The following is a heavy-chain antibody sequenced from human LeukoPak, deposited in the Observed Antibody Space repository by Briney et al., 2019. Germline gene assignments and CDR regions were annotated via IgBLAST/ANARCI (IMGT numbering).Heavy chain of an antibody. Sequence: SETLSLTCAVSGYSISSGYYWGWIRQPPGKGLEWIGSIYHSGSTYYNPSLKSRVTISVDTSKNQFSLKLSSVTAADTAVYYCAREGYSSGWYRAPSSHYWGQGTLVIVSS. D-gene: IGHD6-19*01. CDR2: IYHSGST. CDR3: AREGYSSGWYRAPSSHY. V-gene: IGHV4-38-2*02. CDR1: GYSISSGYY. J-gene: IGHJ4*02.